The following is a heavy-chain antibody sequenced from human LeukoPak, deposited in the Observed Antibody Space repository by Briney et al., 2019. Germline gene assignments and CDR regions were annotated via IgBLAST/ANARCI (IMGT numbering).Heavy chain of an antibody. CDR3: ARASAYYYYYYMDV. J-gene: IGHJ6*03. Sequence: SETLSLTCTVSGGSISSYYWSWIRQPAGKGLEWIGRIYTSGSTNYNPSLKSRVTTSVDTSKNQFSLKLSSLTAADAAVYYCARASAYYYYYYMDVWGKGTTVTVSS. V-gene: IGHV4-4*07. CDR1: GGSISSYY. CDR2: IYTSGST.